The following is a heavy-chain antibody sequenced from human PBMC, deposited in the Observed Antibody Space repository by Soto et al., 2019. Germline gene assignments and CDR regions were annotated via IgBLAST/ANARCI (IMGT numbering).Heavy chain of an antibody. Sequence: PSETLSLTCAVSGGSISSGGYSWSWIRQPPGKGLEWIGYIYHSGSTYYNPSLKSRVTISVDRSKNQFSLKLSSVTAADTAVYYCARQLVGGWFDPWGQGTLVTVSS. CDR2: IYHSGST. CDR1: GGSISSGGYS. J-gene: IGHJ5*02. D-gene: IGHD6-13*01. CDR3: ARQLVGGWFDP. V-gene: IGHV4-30-2*01.